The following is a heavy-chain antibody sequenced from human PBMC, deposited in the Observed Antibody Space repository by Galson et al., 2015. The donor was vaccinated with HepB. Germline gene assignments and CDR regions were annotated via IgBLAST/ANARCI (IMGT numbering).Heavy chain of an antibody. J-gene: IGHJ6*02. CDR2: ISSSSSYT. D-gene: IGHD3-9*01. V-gene: IGHV3-11*03. Sequence: SLRLSCAASGFTFSDYYMSWIRQAPGKGLEWVSYISSSSSYTNYADSVKGRFTISRDNAKNSLYLQMNSLRAEDTAVYYCARKVLRYFDWFLYGMDVWGQGTTVTVSS. CDR3: ARKVLRYFDWFLYGMDV. CDR1: GFTFSDYY.